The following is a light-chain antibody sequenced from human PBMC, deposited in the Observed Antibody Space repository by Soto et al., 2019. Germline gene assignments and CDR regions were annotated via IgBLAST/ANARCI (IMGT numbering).Light chain of an antibody. CDR1: QSVDSTY. CDR3: QQYNNWPPT. V-gene: IGKV3D-15*01. Sequence: EIVLTQSPGTLSLSPGERATLSCRASQSVDSTYLAWYQQKPDQSPRLLIYATSTRAAGIPDRFSGSGSGTDFTLTISSLQSEDFAVYYCQQYNNWPPTFGQGTKVDIK. CDR2: ATS. J-gene: IGKJ1*01.